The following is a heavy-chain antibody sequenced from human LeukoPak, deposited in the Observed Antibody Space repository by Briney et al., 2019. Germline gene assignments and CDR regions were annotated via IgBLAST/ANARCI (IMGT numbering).Heavy chain of an antibody. Sequence: GGSLRLSCAASGFTVSSNYMSWVRQAPGKGLEWVSVIYSGGSTYYADSVKGRFTISRDNSKNTLYLQMNSLRAEDTAVYYCARDKVGYCSSTSCIEYFQHWGQGTLVTVSS. J-gene: IGHJ1*01. V-gene: IGHV3-53*01. CDR3: ARDKVGYCSSTSCIEYFQH. CDR2: IYSGGST. CDR1: GFTVSSNY. D-gene: IGHD2-2*01.